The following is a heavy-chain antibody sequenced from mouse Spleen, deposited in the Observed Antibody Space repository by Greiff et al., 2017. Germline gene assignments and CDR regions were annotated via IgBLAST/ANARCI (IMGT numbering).Heavy chain of an antibody. CDR2: IWSDGST. J-gene: IGHJ3*01. CDR3: ARNEEGIAWFAY. Sequence: VQGVESGPGLVAPSQSLSITCTVSGFSLTNYAVHWVRQSPGKGLEWLGVIWSDGSTDYNAAFISRLSISKDNSKSQVFFKMNSLQADDTAIYYCARNEEGIAWFAYWGQGTLVTVSA. CDR1: GFSLTNYA. V-gene: IGHV2-4-1*01.